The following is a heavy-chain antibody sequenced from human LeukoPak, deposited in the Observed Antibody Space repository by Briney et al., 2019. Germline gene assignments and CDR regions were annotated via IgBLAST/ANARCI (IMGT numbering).Heavy chain of an antibody. J-gene: IGHJ4*02. CDR2: ISAYNGNT. Sequence: ASVKVSCKASGYTFTSYGISWVRQAPGQGLEWMGWISAYNGNTNYAQKLQGRVTMTTDTSTSTAYMELRSLRSGDTAVYYCARASYYDSSGYYYFDYWGQGTLVTVSS. V-gene: IGHV1-18*01. D-gene: IGHD3-22*01. CDR3: ARASYYDSSGYYYFDY. CDR1: GYTFTSYG.